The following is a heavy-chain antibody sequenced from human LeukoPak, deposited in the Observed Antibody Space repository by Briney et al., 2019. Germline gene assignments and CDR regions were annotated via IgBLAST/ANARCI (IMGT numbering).Heavy chain of an antibody. CDR2: ISGSGGST. CDR1: GFTFSSYA. CDR3: ARGTTAIEATIGY. J-gene: IGHJ4*02. Sequence: PGGSLRLSCAASGFTFSSYAMSWVRQAPGKGLEWVSAISGSGGSTYYADSVKGRFTISRDNSKNTLYLQMNSLRAEDTAVYYCARGTTAIEATIGYWGQGTLVTVSS. D-gene: IGHD5-12*01. V-gene: IGHV3-23*01.